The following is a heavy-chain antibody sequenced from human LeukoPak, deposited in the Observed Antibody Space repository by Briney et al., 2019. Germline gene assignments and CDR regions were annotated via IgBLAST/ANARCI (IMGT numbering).Heavy chain of an antibody. CDR3: ARVVVVAAD. D-gene: IGHD2-15*01. V-gene: IGHV3-48*01. Sequence: GGSLRLSCAASGFTFSSYSMNWVRQAPGKGLEWVSYISSSSSTIYYADSVKGRFTISRDNAKNSLYLQMNSLIAEDTAVYYCARVVVVAADWGQGTLVTVSS. CDR1: GFTFSSYS. CDR2: ISSSSSTI. J-gene: IGHJ4*02.